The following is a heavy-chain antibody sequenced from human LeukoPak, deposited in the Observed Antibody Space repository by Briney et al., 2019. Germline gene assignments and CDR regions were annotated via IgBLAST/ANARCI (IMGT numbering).Heavy chain of an antibody. CDR3: ARGEAFDI. J-gene: IGHJ3*02. CDR2: IYSGGST. CDR1: GFTLSNYG. Sequence: PGGSLRLSCATSGFTLSNYGMHWVRQAPGKGLEWVSVIYSGGSTYYADSVKGRFTISRDNSKNTLYLQMNSLRAEDTAVYYCARGEAFDIWGQGTMVTVSS. V-gene: IGHV3-66*01.